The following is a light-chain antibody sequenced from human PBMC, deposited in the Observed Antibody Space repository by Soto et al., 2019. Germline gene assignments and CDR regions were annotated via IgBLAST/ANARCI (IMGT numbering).Light chain of an antibody. CDR2: GAS. CDR1: QTVPSR. CDR3: QQYKSWPPIT. V-gene: IGKV3-15*01. J-gene: IGKJ5*01. Sequence: EIVLTQSPATLSSFPGDRVTLSCRASQTVPSRIAWYQQKPGQAPRLLIYGASTRATGVPDRFSGTGSGTEFTLTISSLKSEDYGVYYCQQYKSWPPITFGQGTRLEIK.